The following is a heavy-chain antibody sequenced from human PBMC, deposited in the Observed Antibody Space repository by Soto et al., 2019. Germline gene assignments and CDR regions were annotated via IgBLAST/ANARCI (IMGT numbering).Heavy chain of an antibody. CDR2: IYYSGST. CDR3: ARSRVYCSGGSCYLPFDY. Sequence: SETLSLTCTLSGGSISSYYWSWIRQPPGKGLEWIGYIYYSGSTNYNPSLKSRVTISVDTSKNQFSLKLSSVTAADTAVYYCARSRVYCSGGSCYLPFDYWGQGTLVTVS. D-gene: IGHD2-15*01. V-gene: IGHV4-59*01. CDR1: GGSISSYY. J-gene: IGHJ4*02.